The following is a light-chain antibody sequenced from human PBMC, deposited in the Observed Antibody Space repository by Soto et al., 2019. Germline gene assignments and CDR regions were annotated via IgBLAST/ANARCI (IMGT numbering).Light chain of an antibody. CDR2: GAS. J-gene: IGKJ5*01. CDR1: QGIGSY. CDR3: QQYKNWPL. V-gene: IGKV1-9*01. Sequence: IQLTQSPSSLSASVGDRVTITCRASQGIGSYLAWYQQKPGEAPKLLIFGASTLQSGVPSRFSGSGSGTDFTLTISSLQSEDFAVYYCQQYKNWPLFGQGTRLEIK.